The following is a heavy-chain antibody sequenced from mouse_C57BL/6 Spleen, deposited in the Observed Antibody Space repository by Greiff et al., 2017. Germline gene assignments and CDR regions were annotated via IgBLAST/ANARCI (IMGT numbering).Heavy chain of an antibody. Sequence: EVKLMESGGGLVQPGGSLSLSCAASGFTFTDYYMSWVRQPPGKALEWLGFIRNKANGYTTEYSASVKGRFTISRDNSQSILYLQMNALRAEDSVTYYCANDNYGCAYWGQGTLVTVSA. CDR3: ANDNYGCAY. CDR1: GFTFTDYY. CDR2: IRNKANGYTT. J-gene: IGHJ3*01. V-gene: IGHV7-3*03. D-gene: IGHD1-1*01.